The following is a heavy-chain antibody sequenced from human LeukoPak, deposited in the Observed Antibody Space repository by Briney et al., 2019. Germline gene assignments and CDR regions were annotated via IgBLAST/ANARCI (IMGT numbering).Heavy chain of an antibody. V-gene: IGHV3-11*04. CDR1: GFTFSDYY. J-gene: IGHJ6*03. Sequence: GGSLRLSCAASGFTFSDYYMSWIRQAPGKGLEWVSYISSSGSTIYYADSVKGRFTISRDNAKNSLYLQMNSLRAEDTAVYYCARHVDVLLWFGELPSYMDVWGKGTTVTVSS. D-gene: IGHD3-10*01. CDR3: ARHVDVLLWFGELPSYMDV. CDR2: ISSSGSTI.